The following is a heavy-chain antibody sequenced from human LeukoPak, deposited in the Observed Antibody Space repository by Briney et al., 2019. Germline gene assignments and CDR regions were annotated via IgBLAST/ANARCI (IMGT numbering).Heavy chain of an antibody. CDR1: GFTFSSYW. Sequence: PGGSLRLSCAASGFTFSSYWMSWVRQAPGKGLEWVANIKQDGSEKYYVDSVKGRFTISRDNAKNSLYLQMNSLRPDDTAVYYCVTGSSWFVYWGRGTLVTVSS. D-gene: IGHD6-13*01. CDR2: IKQDGSEK. V-gene: IGHV3-7*01. J-gene: IGHJ4*02. CDR3: VTGSSWFVY.